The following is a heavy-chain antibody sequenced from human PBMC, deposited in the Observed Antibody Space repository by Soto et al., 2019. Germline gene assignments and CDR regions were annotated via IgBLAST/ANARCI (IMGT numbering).Heavy chain of an antibody. Sequence: KTSETLSLTCAVSGGSISSGGYSWSWIRQPPGKGLEWIGYIYHSGSTYYNPSLKSRVTISVDRSKNQFSLKLSSVTAADTAVYYCASRICSSTSCYTDSFDYWGQGTLVTVSS. J-gene: IGHJ4*02. CDR1: GGSISSGGYS. V-gene: IGHV4-30-2*01. D-gene: IGHD2-2*01. CDR3: ASRICSSTSCYTDSFDY. CDR2: IYHSGST.